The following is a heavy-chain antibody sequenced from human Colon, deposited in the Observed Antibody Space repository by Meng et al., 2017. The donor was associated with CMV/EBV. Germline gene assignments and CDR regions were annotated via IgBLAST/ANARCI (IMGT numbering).Heavy chain of an antibody. D-gene: IGHD3/OR15-3a*01. Sequence: ASVKVSCKASGYTFTGYYLHWVRQAPGQGLEWMGWINPNSGGTNYAQKFQGRVTMTRDTSISTAYMELSRLRSDDTAVYYCVRDKVAYGTVHYHYGMEVWGQGTTVTVSS. CDR1: GYTFTGYY. CDR2: INPNSGGT. V-gene: IGHV1-2*02. J-gene: IGHJ6*02. CDR3: VRDKVAYGTVHYHYGMEV.